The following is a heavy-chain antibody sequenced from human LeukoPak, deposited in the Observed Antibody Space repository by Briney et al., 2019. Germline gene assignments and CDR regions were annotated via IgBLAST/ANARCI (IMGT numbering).Heavy chain of an antibody. Sequence: GRSLRLSCAASGFTFSSYGMHWVRQAPGKGLEWVAVISYDGSNKYYADSVKGRFTISRDNSKNTLYLQMNCLRAEDTAVYYCAKDPNWGYGNYWGQGTLVTVSS. D-gene: IGHD7-27*01. CDR2: ISYDGSNK. CDR3: AKDPNWGYGNY. CDR1: GFTFSSYG. J-gene: IGHJ4*02. V-gene: IGHV3-30*18.